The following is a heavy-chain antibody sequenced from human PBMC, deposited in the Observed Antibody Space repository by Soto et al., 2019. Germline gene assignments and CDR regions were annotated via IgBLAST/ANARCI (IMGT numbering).Heavy chain of an antibody. D-gene: IGHD3-22*01. J-gene: IGHJ4*02. Sequence: SVKVSCKASGGTFSSYAISWVRQAPGQGLEWMGGIIPIFGTANYAQKFQGRVTITADESTSTAYMELSSLRSEDTAVYYCARGNTMIERDFGYWGQGTLVTVSS. CDR3: ARGNTMIERDFGY. CDR1: GGTFSSYA. CDR2: IIPIFGTA. V-gene: IGHV1-69*13.